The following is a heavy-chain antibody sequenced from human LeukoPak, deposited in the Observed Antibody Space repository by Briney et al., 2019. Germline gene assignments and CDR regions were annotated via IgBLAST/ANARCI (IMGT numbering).Heavy chain of an antibody. V-gene: IGHV3-23*01. Sequence: PGGSLRLSCAASGFTVSSNYMSWVRRTPGKGLEWVSGISGSGDNTLYADSVKGRFTISRDNSKNTLYLEMNSLGAEDTAIYYCAKMKGHPLPKYYMDVWGQGTTVTVSS. CDR1: GFTVSSNY. CDR3: AKMKGHPLPKYYMDV. CDR2: ISGSGDNT. D-gene: IGHD1-26*01. J-gene: IGHJ6*01.